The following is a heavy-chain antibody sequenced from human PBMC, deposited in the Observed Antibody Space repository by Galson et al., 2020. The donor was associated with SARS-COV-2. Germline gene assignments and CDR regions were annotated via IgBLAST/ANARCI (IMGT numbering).Heavy chain of an antibody. V-gene: IGHV3-23*01. CDR1: GFTFSNYA. D-gene: IGHD4-4*01. CDR2: LSGNGGVR. CDR3: AKLTDYNTRWLDH. Sequence: GGSLRLSCAASGFTFSNYAMGWVRQVPGKGLEWISSLSGNGGVRSDADSVKGRFTISRDISKNTLYLQMTSLRVEDTAIYYCAKLTDYNTRWLDHWGQGTLVTVSS. J-gene: IGHJ5*02.